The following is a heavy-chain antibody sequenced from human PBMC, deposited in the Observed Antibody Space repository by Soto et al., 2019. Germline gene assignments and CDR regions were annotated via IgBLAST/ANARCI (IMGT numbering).Heavy chain of an antibody. CDR2: ISSSSTTI. CDR3: ARETAY. J-gene: IGHJ4*02. Sequence: EVQLVESGGGLVQPGGSLRLSCAASGFSFSSYSMNWVRQAPGRGLEWVSYISSSSTTIHYADSVKGRFTISRDNAKSSRSLQMNRLRDDDTAVYYCARETAYWGKGILITVSS. CDR1: GFSFSSYS. V-gene: IGHV3-48*02.